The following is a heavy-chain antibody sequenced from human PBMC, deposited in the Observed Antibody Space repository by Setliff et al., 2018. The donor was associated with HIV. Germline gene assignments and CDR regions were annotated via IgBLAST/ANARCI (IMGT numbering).Heavy chain of an antibody. CDR3: ASIELAAMVPVDY. J-gene: IGHJ4*02. V-gene: IGHV3-11*03. CDR2: ISSSSSYT. Sequence: GGSLRLSCAASGFTFGDYYMSWIRQAPGKGLEWVSYISSSSSYTNYADSVKGRFTISRDNAKNSLYLQMNSLRAEDTAVYYCASIELAAMVPVDYWGQGTLVTVSS. D-gene: IGHD5-18*01. CDR1: GFTFGDYY.